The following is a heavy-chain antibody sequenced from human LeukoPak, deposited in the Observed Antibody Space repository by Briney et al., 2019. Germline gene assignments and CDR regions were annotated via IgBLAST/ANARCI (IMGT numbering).Heavy chain of an antibody. V-gene: IGHV3-33*01. CDR1: GFTFGGYG. J-gene: IGHJ4*02. CDR2: IAYDGSRA. D-gene: IGHD3-3*01. Sequence: GRSLRLSCAGPGFTFGGYGMHWFRQTPGKGLEWVAVIAYDGSRAFYADSVKGRFTISRDNSKNTMSVQMDDLRAEDTAVYYCTRYNDDHFDYWGQGTLVTVSS. CDR3: TRYNDDHFDY.